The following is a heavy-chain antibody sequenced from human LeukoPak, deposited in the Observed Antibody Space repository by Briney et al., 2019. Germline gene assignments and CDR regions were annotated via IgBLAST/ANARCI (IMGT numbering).Heavy chain of an antibody. V-gene: IGHV4-34*01. CDR3: ARRAEQWLVPVDY. J-gene: IGHJ4*02. D-gene: IGHD6-19*01. CDR1: GGSFSGYY. CDR2: INHSGST. Sequence: PSETLSLTCAVYGGSFSGYYWSWIRQPPGKGLEWIGEINHSGSTNYNPSLKSRVTISVDTSKNQFSLKLSSVTAADTAVYYCARRAEQWLVPVDYWGRGTLVTVSS.